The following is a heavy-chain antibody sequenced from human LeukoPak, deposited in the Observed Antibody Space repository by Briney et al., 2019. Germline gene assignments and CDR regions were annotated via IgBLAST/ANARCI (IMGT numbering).Heavy chain of an antibody. CDR2: ISSSSSYI. CDR1: GFTFSSYS. Sequence: PGGSLRLSCAASGFTFSSYSMNWVRQAPGKGLEWVSSISSSSSYIYYADSVKGRFTISRDNAKNSLYLQMNSLRAEDMALYYCAKGGNGHYYYYMDVWGKGTTVTVSS. CDR3: AKGGNGHYYYYMDV. D-gene: IGHD4-17*01. V-gene: IGHV3-21*04. J-gene: IGHJ6*03.